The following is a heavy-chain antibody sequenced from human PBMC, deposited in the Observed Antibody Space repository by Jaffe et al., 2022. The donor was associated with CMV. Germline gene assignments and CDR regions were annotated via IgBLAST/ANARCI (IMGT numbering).Heavy chain of an antibody. D-gene: IGHD6-13*01. Sequence: EVQLVESGGGLVQPGRSLRLSCTASGFTFGDYAMSWVRQAPGKGLEWVGFIRSKAYGGTTEYAASVKGRFTISRDDSKSIAYLQMNSLKTEDTAVYYCTRVPYSSTQYYYYYYMDVWGKGTTVTVSS. J-gene: IGHJ6*03. V-gene: IGHV3-49*04. CDR1: GFTFGDYA. CDR2: IRSKAYGGTT. CDR3: TRVPYSSTQYYYYYYMDV.